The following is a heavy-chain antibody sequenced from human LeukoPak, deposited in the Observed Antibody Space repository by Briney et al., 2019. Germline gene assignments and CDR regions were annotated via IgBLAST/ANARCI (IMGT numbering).Heavy chain of an antibody. CDR1: GFTFSDHY. CDR3: ARELDYYDSSGYFRAPYHFDY. CDR2: IRKKGNSYTT. J-gene: IGHJ4*02. Sequence: GGSLRLSCAVSGFTFSDHYMDWVRQAPGKGLEWVGRIRKKGNSYTTEYAASVKGRFTISRDDSKSSLYLQMNSLKTEDTAVYYCARELDYYDSSGYFRAPYHFDYWGQGALVTVSS. V-gene: IGHV3-72*01. D-gene: IGHD3-22*01.